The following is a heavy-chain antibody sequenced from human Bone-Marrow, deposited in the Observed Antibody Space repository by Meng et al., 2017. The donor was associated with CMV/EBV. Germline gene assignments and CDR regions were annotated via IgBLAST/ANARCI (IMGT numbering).Heavy chain of an antibody. Sequence: ASVKVSCKASGYAFNTYGISWVRQAPGQGLEWMGWISAYNGNTNYAQKLQGRVTMTTDTSTSTAYMELRSLRSDDTAVYYCARTQYYDFWSGYLGEDYWGQGTLVTVSS. CDR1: GYAFNTYG. CDR2: ISAYNGNT. D-gene: IGHD3-3*01. V-gene: IGHV1-18*01. J-gene: IGHJ4*02. CDR3: ARTQYYDFWSGYLGEDY.